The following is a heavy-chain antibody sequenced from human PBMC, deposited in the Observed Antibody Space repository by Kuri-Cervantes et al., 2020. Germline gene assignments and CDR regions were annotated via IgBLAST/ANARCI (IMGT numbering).Heavy chain of an antibody. Sequence: SLKISCAASGFTFDDYAMHWVRQAPGKGLEWVSGISWNSGSIGYADSVKGRFTISRDNSKNTLYLQMNSLRAEDTAVYYCARERGFGELFSWGQGTLVTVSS. CDR2: ISWNSGSI. D-gene: IGHD3-10*01. V-gene: IGHV3-9*01. CDR3: ARERGFGELFS. CDR1: GFTFDDYA. J-gene: IGHJ5*02.